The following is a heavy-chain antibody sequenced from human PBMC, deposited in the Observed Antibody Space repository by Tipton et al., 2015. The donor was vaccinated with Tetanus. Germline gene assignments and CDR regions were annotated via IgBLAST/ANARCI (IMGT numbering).Heavy chain of an antibody. D-gene: IGHD3-22*01. J-gene: IGHJ4*02. CDR2: ILAGGGST. V-gene: IGHV3-23*01. Sequence: CAASGFRFNSYAMSWVRQAPGKGLEWVSGILAGGGSTYYADSVKGRFTMSRDNSQDTVSLQMNNLRADDTAVYYCAKAWGAVVTLDYWGQGTPVTVSS. CDR1: GFRFNSYA. CDR3: AKAWGAVVTLDY.